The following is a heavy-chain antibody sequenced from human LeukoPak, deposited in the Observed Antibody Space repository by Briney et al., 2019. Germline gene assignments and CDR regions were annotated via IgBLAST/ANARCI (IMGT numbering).Heavy chain of an antibody. D-gene: IGHD1-26*01. CDR3: ARDLATGWFDL. CDR2: IIPIFGTA. Sequence: ASVKVSSKASGGTFSSYAISWVPQAPGQGLEWMGGIIPIFGTANYAQKFQGRVTITADKSTSTAYMELSSLRSEDTAVYYCARDLATGWFDLWGQGTLVSVSS. J-gene: IGHJ5*02. CDR1: GGTFSSYA. V-gene: IGHV1-69*06.